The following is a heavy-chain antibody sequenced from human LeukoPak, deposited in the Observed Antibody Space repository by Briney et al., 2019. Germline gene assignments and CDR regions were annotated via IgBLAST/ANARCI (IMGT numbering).Heavy chain of an antibody. J-gene: IGHJ4*02. D-gene: IGHD3-10*01. V-gene: IGHV3-23*01. CDR3: AKLGLLWFWELLSNVDY. CDR1: GFTFSSYA. Sequence: TGGSLRLSCAASGFTFSSYAMSWVRQAPGKGLEWVSAISGSGGSTYYADSVKGRFTISRDNSKNTLYLQMNSLRAEDTAVYYCAKLGLLWFWELLSNVDYWGQGTLVTVSS. CDR2: ISGSGGST.